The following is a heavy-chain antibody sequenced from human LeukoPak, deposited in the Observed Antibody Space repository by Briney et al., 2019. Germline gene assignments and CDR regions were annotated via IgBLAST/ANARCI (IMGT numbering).Heavy chain of an antibody. CDR3: ARRMSDDPAGFDY. D-gene: IGHD3-10*01. CDR2: IYYSGNT. V-gene: IGHV4-28*01. CDR1: GVSISSSNW. J-gene: IGHJ4*02. Sequence: SDTLSLTCAVSGVSISSSNWWGWIRQPPGKGLEWIGYIYYSGNTYYNPSLKSRVTMSVDLSKNQFSLKLSSVTAVDTAVYYCARRMSDDPAGFDYWGQGTLVTVSS.